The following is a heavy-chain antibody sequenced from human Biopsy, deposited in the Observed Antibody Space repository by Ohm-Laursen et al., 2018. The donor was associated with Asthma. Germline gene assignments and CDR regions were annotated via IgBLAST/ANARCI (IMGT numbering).Heavy chain of an antibody. CDR1: GGTFSTYG. CDR3: ARDRRQSSSGEDWFDP. CDR2: IIPIFDST. V-gene: IGHV1-69*13. J-gene: IGHJ5*02. Sequence: SVKVSCKVAGGTFSTYGINWVRQAPGQGLEWMGTIIPIFDSTKYAQKFQDRVTIIADGSTGTASLELRSLRSEDTAVYYCARDRRQSSSGEDWFDPWGQGTLVTVSS. D-gene: IGHD3-16*01.